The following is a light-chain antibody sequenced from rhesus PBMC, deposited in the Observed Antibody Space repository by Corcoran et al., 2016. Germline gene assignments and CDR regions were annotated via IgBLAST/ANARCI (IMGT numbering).Light chain of an antibody. CDR2: GAS. J-gene: IGKJ3*01. V-gene: IGKV3-42*03. Sequence: EIVLTQSPATLSLSPGERATLSCRASQSVSSSLAWYQQEPGQVPRLPIYGASSRATGIPDRCSGSGSGTDFTLTISSLEPEDFAVYYCQQYSNWPFTFGPGTKLDIK. CDR3: QQYSNWPFT. CDR1: QSVSSS.